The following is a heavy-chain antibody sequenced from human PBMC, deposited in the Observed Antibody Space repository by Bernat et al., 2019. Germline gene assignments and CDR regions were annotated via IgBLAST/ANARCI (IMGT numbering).Heavy chain of an antibody. Sequence: EVQLLESGGGLVQPGGSLRLSCAAPGFTFSSYAMSWVRQAPGKGLEWVSAISGSGGSTYYADSVKGRFTISRDNAKNTLYLQMNSLRAEDTAVYYCAKGSGDYYGSGNPNYWGQGTLVTVSS. CDR2: ISGSGGST. CDR3: AKGSGDYYGSGNPNY. CDR1: GFTFSSYA. D-gene: IGHD3-10*01. V-gene: IGHV3-23*01. J-gene: IGHJ4*02.